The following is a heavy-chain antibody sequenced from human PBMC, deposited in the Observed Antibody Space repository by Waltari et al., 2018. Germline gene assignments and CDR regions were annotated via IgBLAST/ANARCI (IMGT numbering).Heavy chain of an antibody. Sequence: QLQLQESGPGLVKPSETLSLPCTVSGGSISSSSYYWGWIRQPPGKGLEWIGSIYYSGSTYHNPSLKSRVTISVDTSKNQFSLKLSSVTAADTAVYYCASLDEDGDYWGQGTLVTVSS. D-gene: IGHD6-6*01. CDR3: ASLDEDGDY. V-gene: IGHV4-39*07. CDR2: IYYSGST. J-gene: IGHJ4*02. CDR1: GGSISSSSYY.